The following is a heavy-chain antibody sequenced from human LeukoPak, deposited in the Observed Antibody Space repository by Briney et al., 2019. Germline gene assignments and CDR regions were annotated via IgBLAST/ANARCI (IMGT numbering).Heavy chain of an antibody. Sequence: GGSLRLSCAASGFTFSTYEMNWVRQAPGKGLEWVSYIRSSGSTIYYADSVKGRFTIPRDNAKNSLYLQMNSLRADDTAVYYCAELGITMIGGVWGKGTTVTISS. J-gene: IGHJ6*04. D-gene: IGHD3-10*02. CDR3: AELGITMIGGV. CDR2: IRSSGSTI. CDR1: GFTFSTYE. V-gene: IGHV3-48*03.